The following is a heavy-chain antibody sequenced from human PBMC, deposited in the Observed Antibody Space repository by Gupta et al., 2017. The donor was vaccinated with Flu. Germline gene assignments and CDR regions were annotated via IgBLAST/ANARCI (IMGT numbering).Heavy chain of an antibody. V-gene: IGHV3-74*01. D-gene: IGHD2-15*01. Sequence: CAASGFSFRGHFMHWVRQAPGQGMGWVARIRFDGTATSYADSVNGRFTISRDNAKTTLYLPMNSLSPEDTALYYCAREVVNNRLVPWGHGTL. CDR1: GFSFRGHF. J-gene: IGHJ5*02. CDR3: AREVVNNRLVP. CDR2: IRFDGTAT.